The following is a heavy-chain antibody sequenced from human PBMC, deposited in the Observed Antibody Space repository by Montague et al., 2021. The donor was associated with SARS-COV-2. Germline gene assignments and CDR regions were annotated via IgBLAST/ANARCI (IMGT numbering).Heavy chain of an antibody. CDR1: GASLSSDSLS. J-gene: IGHJ3*01. D-gene: IGHD2-2*03. CDR3: ARKMDSSFDV. V-gene: IGHV6-1*01. Sequence: VSPGASLSSDSLSWHWIRQSPSRGLEWLASTYYRSKWYNDSAPSVSGRATVKPDTSRNQFSLHLDSVTPEDAALYFCARKMDSSFDVWGRGTMVIVSS. CDR2: TYYRSKWYN.